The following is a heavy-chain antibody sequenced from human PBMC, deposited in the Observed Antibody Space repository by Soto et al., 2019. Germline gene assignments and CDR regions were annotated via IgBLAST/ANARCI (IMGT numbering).Heavy chain of an antibody. CDR1: GYTFSSFG. V-gene: IGHV1-18*01. J-gene: IGHJ4*02. Sequence: ASVKVSCKASGYTFSSFGFTWVRQAPGQGLEWMGWISAYNGNTNYAQKFQGRVTLTTDTFTSTAYMELRSLRYADTAVYYCARVKYFSGYWGQGTQVTVSS. CDR3: ARVKYFSGY. CDR2: ISAYNGNT.